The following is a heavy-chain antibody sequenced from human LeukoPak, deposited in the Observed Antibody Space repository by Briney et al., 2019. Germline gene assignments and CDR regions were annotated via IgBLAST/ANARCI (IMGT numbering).Heavy chain of an antibody. V-gene: IGHV4-34*01. D-gene: IGHD2-2*01. CDR1: GGSISSGGYS. CDR3: ARGTRTFDP. J-gene: IGHJ5*02. Sequence: SETLSLTCAVSGGSISSGGYSWSWIRQPPGKGLEWIGEINHSGSTNYNPSLKSRVTISVDTSKNQFSLKLNSVTAADTAVYYCARGTRTFDPWGQGTLVTVSS. CDR2: INHSGST.